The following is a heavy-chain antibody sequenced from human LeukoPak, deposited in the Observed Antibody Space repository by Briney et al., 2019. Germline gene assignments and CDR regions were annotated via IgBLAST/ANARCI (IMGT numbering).Heavy chain of an antibody. CDR1: GFPFSDYS. V-gene: IGHV3-53*01. CDR3: ARDRVVGYYYYMVV. D-gene: IGHD3-3*01. CDR2: IYSGGST. J-gene: IGHJ6*03. Sequence: GSLRLSCAASGFPFSDYSMSWGRQAPGKGLEGGSVIYSGGSTYYADSVKGRFTISRDNYKNTLYLQMNSLRAEDTAVYYCARDRVVGYYYYMVVWGKGTTVTVSS.